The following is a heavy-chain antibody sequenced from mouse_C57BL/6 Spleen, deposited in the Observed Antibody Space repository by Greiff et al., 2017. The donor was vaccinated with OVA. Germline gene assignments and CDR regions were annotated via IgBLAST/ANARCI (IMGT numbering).Heavy chain of an antibody. V-gene: IGHV10-1*01. CDR2: IRSKSNNYAT. CDR1: GFSFNTYA. J-gene: IGHJ1*03. Sequence: EVHLVESGGGLVQPTGSLKLSCAASGFSFNTYAMNWVRQAPGKGLEWVARIRSKSNNYATYYADSVKDRFTISRDDSESMLYLQMNNLKTEDTAMYYCVRHRFGYDGGYFDVWGTGTTVTVS. D-gene: IGHD2-12*01. CDR3: VRHRFGYDGGYFDV.